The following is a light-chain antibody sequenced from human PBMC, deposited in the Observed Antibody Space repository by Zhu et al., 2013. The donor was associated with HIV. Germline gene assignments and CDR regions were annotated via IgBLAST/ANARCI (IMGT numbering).Light chain of an antibody. CDR1: QSVFYSSNNKNY. Sequence: DIVMTQSPDSLAVSLGERATINCKSSQSVFYSSNNKNYLAWFQQKPGQPPNLLIYWASTRESGVPDRFSGSGSGTDFTLTISSLQAEDVAVYHCQQYHVIPWTFGQGTKVEIK. J-gene: IGKJ1*01. CDR3: QQYHVIPWT. V-gene: IGKV4-1*01. CDR2: WAS.